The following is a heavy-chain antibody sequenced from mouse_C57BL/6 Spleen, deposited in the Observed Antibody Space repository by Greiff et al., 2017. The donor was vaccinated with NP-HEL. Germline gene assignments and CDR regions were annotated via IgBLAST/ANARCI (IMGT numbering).Heavy chain of an antibody. D-gene: IGHD2-1*01. CDR1: GYAFSSSW. V-gene: IGHV1-82*01. CDR2: IYPGDGDT. CDR3: ARGGNTYAMDY. Sequence: VQLQQSGPELVKPGASVKISCKASGYAFSSSWMNWVKQRPGKGLEWIGRIYPGDGDTNYNGKFKSKATLTVDKSSSTAYMQLSSLTSEDSAVYYCARGGNTYAMDYWGQGTSVTVSS. J-gene: IGHJ4*01.